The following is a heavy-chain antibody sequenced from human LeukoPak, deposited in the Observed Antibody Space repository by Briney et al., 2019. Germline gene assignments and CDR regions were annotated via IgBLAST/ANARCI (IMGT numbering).Heavy chain of an antibody. Sequence: ASVKVSCKASGYTFTSYGISWVRQAPGQGLEWMGWISAYNGNTNYAQKLQGRVTITRDTSASTAYMELSSLRSEDTAVYYCARDQDYDFWSGYGPHYYYYGMDVWGQGTTVTVSS. D-gene: IGHD3-3*01. CDR1: GYTFTSYG. V-gene: IGHV1-18*01. J-gene: IGHJ6*02. CDR2: ISAYNGNT. CDR3: ARDQDYDFWSGYGPHYYYYGMDV.